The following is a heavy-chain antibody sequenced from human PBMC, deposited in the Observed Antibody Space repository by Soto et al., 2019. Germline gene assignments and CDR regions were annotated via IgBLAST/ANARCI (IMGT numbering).Heavy chain of an antibody. Sequence: SETLSLTCTVSGLSIRNFYWNWIRQPPGKGLEWIGYVDYSGTANYNPSLKSRVSMSVDTSKNQLSLKVTSVTAADTAMYYCARADTAMTTPFDYWGQGTLVTVS. D-gene: IGHD5-18*01. J-gene: IGHJ4*02. CDR1: GLSIRNFY. CDR3: ARADTAMTTPFDY. CDR2: VDYSGTA. V-gene: IGHV4-59*12.